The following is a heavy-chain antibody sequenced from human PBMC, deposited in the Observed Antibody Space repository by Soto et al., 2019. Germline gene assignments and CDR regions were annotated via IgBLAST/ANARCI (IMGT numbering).Heavy chain of an antibody. CDR3: THLALKYKSDWYEFSD. CDR2: IKSKIDGGTT. CDR1: GFTLSNVW. D-gene: IGHD6-19*01. Sequence: GGSLRLSYAAAGFTLSNVWMNWGRQAPGKGREWDGRIKSKIDGGTTDYAAPVKGRFNISRDDSKNTLYLEMNSQKTEDTAVYYCTHLALKYKSDWYEFSDWGQRTLVTVSS. J-gene: IGHJ4*02. V-gene: IGHV3-15*07.